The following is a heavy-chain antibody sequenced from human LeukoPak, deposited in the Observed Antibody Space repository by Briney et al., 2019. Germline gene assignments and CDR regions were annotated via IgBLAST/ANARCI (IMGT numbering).Heavy chain of an antibody. CDR2: ITPAGSST. D-gene: IGHD1-26*01. CDR1: RFTFSIDW. Sequence: GGSLRLSCAHSRFTFSIDWIHSVRQGPRPGRVWVSRITPAGSSTNYADSVKGRFTISRDNAMNTLYLHLNSLRAEDTAVNYCARGVRGSYGTDLWGQGTLVTVSS. J-gene: IGHJ5*02. V-gene: IGHV3-74*01. CDR3: ARGVRGSYGTDL.